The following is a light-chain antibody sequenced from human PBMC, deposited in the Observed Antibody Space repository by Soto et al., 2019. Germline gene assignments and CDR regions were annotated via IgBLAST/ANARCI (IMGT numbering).Light chain of an antibody. V-gene: IGKV1-8*01. CDR2: AAS. Sequence: AIRMTQSPSSFSASTGDRVTITCRASQGISSYLAWYQQKPGKAPKLLVYAASTLQYGVPSRFSGSGSGTDFTLTNSCLQSEDFATYFCQQYYTYPQTVGQGTKVDSK. CDR1: QGISSY. CDR3: QQYYTYPQT. J-gene: IGKJ2*01.